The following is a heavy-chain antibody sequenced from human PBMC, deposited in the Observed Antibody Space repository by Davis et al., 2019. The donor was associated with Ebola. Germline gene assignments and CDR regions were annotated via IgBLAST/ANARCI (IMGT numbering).Heavy chain of an antibody. CDR3: AKDLFSTAMVSPLDY. CDR2: ISGSGGST. V-gene: IGHV3-23*01. D-gene: IGHD5-18*01. J-gene: IGHJ4*02. Sequence: PGGSLRFSCAASGFTFSSYAMSWVRQAPGKGLEWVSAISGSGGSTYYADSVKGRFTISRDNSKNTLYLQMNSLRAEDTAVYYCAKDLFSTAMVSPLDYWGQGTLVTVSS. CDR1: GFTFSSYA.